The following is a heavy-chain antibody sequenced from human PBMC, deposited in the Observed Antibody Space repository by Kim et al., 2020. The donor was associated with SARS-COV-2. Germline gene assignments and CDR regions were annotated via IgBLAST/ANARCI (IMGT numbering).Heavy chain of an antibody. CDR1: GGSFSGYY. CDR2: INHSGST. J-gene: IGHJ4*02. D-gene: IGHD3-10*01. CDR3: ARDYCGSGSREFDD. V-gene: IGHV4-34*01. Sequence: SETLSLTCAVYGGSFSGYYWSWIRQPPGKGLEWIGEINHSGSTNYNPSPKSRVTISVATYKKQFSLKLSSVAAADTAVYYCARDYCGSGSREFDDGGQGTLVTVPS.